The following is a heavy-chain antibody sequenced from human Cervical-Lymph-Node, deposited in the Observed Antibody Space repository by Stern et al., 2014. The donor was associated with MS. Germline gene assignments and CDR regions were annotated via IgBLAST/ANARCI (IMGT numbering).Heavy chain of an antibody. CDR2: INPSGGST. J-gene: IGHJ4*02. Sequence: QVQLGQSGAEVKKPGASVKVACEASGYAFTNYYILWVRQAPGQGLEFMGIINPSGGSTNYAPNFQGRVTMTRDTSTSTVYMELSSLRSEDTAVYYCARRNSHVDKHFDYWGQGTLVTVSS. V-gene: IGHV1-46*01. CDR1: GYAFTNYY. CDR3: ARRNSHVDKHFDY. D-gene: IGHD2/OR15-2a*01.